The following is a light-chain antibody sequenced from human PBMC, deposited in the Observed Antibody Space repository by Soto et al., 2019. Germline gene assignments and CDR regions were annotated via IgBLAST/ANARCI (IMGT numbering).Light chain of an antibody. J-gene: IGKJ1*01. V-gene: IGKV1-5*03. CDR3: QQYNSYSPT. CDR2: KAS. Sequence: DIQMTQSPSTLSASVGDRVTITCRASQSISVWLAWYQHKAGKAPNLLIYKASRLESGVPSRFSGSGSETEFTLTISGLQPGDSATYYCQQYNSYSPTFGQGTKV. CDR1: QSISVW.